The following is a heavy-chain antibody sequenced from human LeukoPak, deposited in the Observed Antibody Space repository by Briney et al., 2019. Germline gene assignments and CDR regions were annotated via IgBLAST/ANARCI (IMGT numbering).Heavy chain of an antibody. V-gene: IGHV4-39*07. CDR1: GGSISSSSYY. D-gene: IGHD3-9*01. CDR2: IYYSGST. CDR3: ASGDYDILTGHSSTYFDY. Sequence: SETLSLTCTVSGGSISSSSYYWGWIRQPPGKGLEWIGSIYYSGSTYYNPSLKSRVTISVDTSKNQFSLKLSSVTAADTAVYYCASGDYDILTGHSSTYFDYWGQGTLVTVSS. J-gene: IGHJ4*02.